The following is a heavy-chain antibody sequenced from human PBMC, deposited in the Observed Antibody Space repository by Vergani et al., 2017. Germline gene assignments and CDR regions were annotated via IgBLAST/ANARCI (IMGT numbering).Heavy chain of an antibody. V-gene: IGHV4-34*01. Sequence: QVQLQQWGGGLLKPSETLSLTCVVNGGSFTSYHRTWIRQSPGEGLEWVGDIDHTGRPDYNPYLKSRLTMSVDKSRNQFSLTLNSVTATDTAIYFCARVNTETNGHLYYYYYMDVWGQGTAVTVS. J-gene: IGHJ6*03. CDR3: ARVNTETNGHLYYYYYMDV. D-gene: IGHD4-11*01. CDR2: IDHTGRP. CDR1: GGSFTSYH.